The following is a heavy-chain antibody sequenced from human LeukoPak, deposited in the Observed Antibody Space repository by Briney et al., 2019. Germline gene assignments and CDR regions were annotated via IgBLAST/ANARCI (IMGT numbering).Heavy chain of an antibody. Sequence: GGSLRLSCAASGFTSSRFGMHWVRQAPGKGLEWVAVIRDDGSRAYYADSLKGRFTVSRDNSESTLFLQMNSLRPEDTAVYYCAKKLVPYIGSGYGLAVWGQGTTVTVSS. CDR2: IRDDGSRA. CDR3: AKKLVPYIGSGYGLAV. D-gene: IGHD3-10*01. CDR1: GFTSSRFG. J-gene: IGHJ6*02. V-gene: IGHV3-30*18.